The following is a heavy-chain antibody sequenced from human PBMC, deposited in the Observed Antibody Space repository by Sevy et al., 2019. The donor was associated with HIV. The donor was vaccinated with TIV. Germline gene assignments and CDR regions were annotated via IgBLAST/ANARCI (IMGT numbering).Heavy chain of an antibody. V-gene: IGHV3-49*03. CDR3: TRPRMRTYYFDY. CDR2: IRSKAYGGTT. CDR1: GFTFGDYA. Sequence: GGSLRLSCTASGFTFGDYAMSWFRQAPGKGLEWVSFIRSKAYGGTTEYAASVKGRFTISRDDSKSIAYLQMNSLKTEDTAVYYCTRPRMRTYYFDYWGQGTLVTVSS. J-gene: IGHJ4*02.